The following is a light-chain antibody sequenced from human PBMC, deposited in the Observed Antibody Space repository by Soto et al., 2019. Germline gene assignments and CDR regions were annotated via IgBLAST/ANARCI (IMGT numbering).Light chain of an antibody. Sequence: EIVLTQSPGTLSLSPGERATLSCRASQSVSSSYLAWYQQKPGQAPRLLIYGASSRATGIPDRFSGSGSGTHFTLIISRLEPEDVALYYCQQYGSSPLTFGPGTKVDIK. CDR3: QQYGSSPLT. CDR1: QSVSSSY. J-gene: IGKJ3*01. CDR2: GAS. V-gene: IGKV3-20*01.